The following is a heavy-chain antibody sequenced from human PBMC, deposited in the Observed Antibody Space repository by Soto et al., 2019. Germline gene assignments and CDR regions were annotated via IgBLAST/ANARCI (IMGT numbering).Heavy chain of an antibody. Sequence: QVQLLQSGAEVKKPWSSVRVSCEASGGTFRTYAISWVRQAPGQGLEWMGESIPIFGTVNYAQKFQGRVMITADEATTTVYMDLRSLRSEDTAVYYCAKGAVAGTPTSYYYYGMDVWGQGTTVTVSS. D-gene: IGHD6-19*01. CDR1: GGTFRTYA. CDR2: SIPIFGTV. V-gene: IGHV1-69*12. CDR3: AKGAVAGTPTSYYYYGMDV. J-gene: IGHJ6*02.